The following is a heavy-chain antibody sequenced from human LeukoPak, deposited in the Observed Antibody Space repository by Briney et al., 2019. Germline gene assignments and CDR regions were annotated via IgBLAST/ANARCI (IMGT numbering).Heavy chain of an antibody. CDR2: INHSGST. D-gene: IGHD6-13*01. CDR1: GGSFSGYY. J-gene: IGHJ6*02. CDR3: ARLAAAGNALDV. V-gene: IGHV4-34*01. Sequence: SETLSLTCAVYGGSFSGYYWSWIRQPPGKGLEWIGEINHSGSTNYNPSLKSRVTMSVDTSKNQFSLKLSSVTAADTAVYYCARLAAAGNALDVWGQGTTVTVSS.